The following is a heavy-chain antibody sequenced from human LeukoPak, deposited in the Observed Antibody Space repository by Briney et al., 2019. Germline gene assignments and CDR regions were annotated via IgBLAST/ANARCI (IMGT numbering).Heavy chain of an antibody. D-gene: IGHD3-16*01. J-gene: IGHJ4*02. V-gene: IGHV4-59*01. CDR3: ARGLGSDFDY. CDR2: IYYSGST. Sequence: SETLSLTCTVSGGSISSYYWSWIRQPPGKGLEWIGYIYYSGSTNYNPSLKSRVTISVGTSKNQFSLKLSSVTAADTAVYYCARGLGSDFDYWGQGTLVTVSS. CDR1: GGSISSYY.